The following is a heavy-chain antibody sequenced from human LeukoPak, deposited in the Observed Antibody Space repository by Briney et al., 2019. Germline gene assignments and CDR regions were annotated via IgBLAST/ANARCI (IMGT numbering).Heavy chain of an antibody. CDR2: IYSGGST. J-gene: IGHJ6*02. V-gene: IGHV3-53*01. CDR3: ARDPELRYFDWSNGLYGMDV. D-gene: IGHD3-9*01. Sequence: GGSLRLSCVASGFTVSSNYMSRVCQAPGKGLEWVSVIYSGGSTYYADSVKGRFTISRDNAKNSLYLQMNSLRAEDTAVYYCARDPELRYFDWSNGLYGMDVWGQGTTVTVSS. CDR1: GFTVSSNY.